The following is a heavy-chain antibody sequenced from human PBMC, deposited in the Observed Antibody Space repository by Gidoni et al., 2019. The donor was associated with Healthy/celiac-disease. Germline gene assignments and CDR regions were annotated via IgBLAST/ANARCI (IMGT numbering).Heavy chain of an antibody. D-gene: IGHD3-9*01. J-gene: IGHJ5*02. Sequence: QVQLQESGPGLVKPSETLSLTCTVSGYSISSGYYWGWIRQPPGKGLEWIGSIYHSGSTYYNPSLKSRVTISVDTSKNQFSLKLSSVTAADTAVYYCARDGALTYYDILTGYFGWRNWFDPWGQGTLVTVSS. CDR1: GYSISSGYY. V-gene: IGHV4-38-2*02. CDR3: ARDGALTYYDILTGYFGWRNWFDP. CDR2: IYHSGST.